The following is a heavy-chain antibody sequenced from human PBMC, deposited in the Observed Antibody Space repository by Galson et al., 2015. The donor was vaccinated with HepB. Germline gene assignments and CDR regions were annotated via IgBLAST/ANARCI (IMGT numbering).Heavy chain of an antibody. Sequence: SVKVSCKASGYTFTSYYMHWVRQAPGQGLEWMGIINPSGGSTSYAQKLQGRVTMTRDTSTSTVYMELSSLRSEDTAVYYCARGKGYDILTGAYGMDVWGQGTTVTVSS. V-gene: IGHV1-46*04. CDR2: INPSGGST. CDR3: ARGKGYDILTGAYGMDV. D-gene: IGHD3-9*01. J-gene: IGHJ6*02. CDR1: GYTFTSYY.